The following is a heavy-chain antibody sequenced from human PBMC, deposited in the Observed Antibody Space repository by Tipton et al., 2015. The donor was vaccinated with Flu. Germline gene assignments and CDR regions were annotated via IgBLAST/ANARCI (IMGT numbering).Heavy chain of an antibody. Sequence: GLVKPSETLSLICAVSDYSITSGYFWGWIRQPPGKGLEWIGHRYHSGTTYYNPSLKSRVTISVDTPKNQFSLKVSSVTAADTAVYYCARLTTRTYCPDYWGQGTLVTVSS. D-gene: IGHD2-8*02. V-gene: IGHV4-38-2*01. CDR3: ARLTTRTYCPDY. J-gene: IGHJ4*02. CDR1: DYSITSGYF. CDR2: RYHSGTT.